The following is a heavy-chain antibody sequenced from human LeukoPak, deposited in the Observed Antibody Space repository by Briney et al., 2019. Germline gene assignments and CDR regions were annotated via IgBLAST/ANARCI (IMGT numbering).Heavy chain of an antibody. J-gene: IGHJ4*02. D-gene: IGHD3-16*02. CDR2: ISSSGDNT. CDR3: VYYAYVWGSYPGDS. V-gene: IGHV3-23*01. Sequence: PGGSLRLSCAASGFTFSNYAMSWVRQAPGKGLEWVSGISSSGDNTKYADSVKGRFTISRDNSKNTLYLQMNSLRAEDTAVYYCVYYAYVWGSYPGDSWGQGTLVTVSP. CDR1: GFTFSNYA.